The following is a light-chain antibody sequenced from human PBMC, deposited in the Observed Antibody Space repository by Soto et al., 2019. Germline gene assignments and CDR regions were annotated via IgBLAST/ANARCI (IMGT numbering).Light chain of an antibody. V-gene: IGLV1-40*01. CDR1: SSNIGAGYD. Sequence: QSGLTQPPSVSGAPGQRVTISCTGSSSNIGAGYDVQWYQQVPGTAPKLLIYGYTTRPSGVPDRFSGSKSGTSASLAITGLQAEDEADYYCQSYDSSLSGWMFGGGTKLTVL. CDR3: QSYDSSLSGWM. CDR2: GYT. J-gene: IGLJ3*02.